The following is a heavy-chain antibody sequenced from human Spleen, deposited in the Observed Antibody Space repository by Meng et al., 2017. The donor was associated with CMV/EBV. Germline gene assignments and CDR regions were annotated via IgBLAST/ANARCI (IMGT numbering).Heavy chain of an antibody. Sequence: LCLTCAVYGGSFSGYYWSWIRQPPGKGLEWIGEINHSGSTNYNPSLKSRVTISVDTSKNQFSLKLSSVTAADTAVYYCARGPPFRDWGQGTLVTVSS. CDR3: ARGPPFRD. J-gene: IGHJ4*02. CDR1: GGSFSGYY. CDR2: INHSGST. V-gene: IGHV4-34*01.